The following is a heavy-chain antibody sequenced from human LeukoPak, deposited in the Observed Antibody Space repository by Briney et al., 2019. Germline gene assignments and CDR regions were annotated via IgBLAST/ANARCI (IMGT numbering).Heavy chain of an antibody. V-gene: IGHV4-59*01. D-gene: IGHD4-17*01. CDR1: GGSFSGYY. CDR2: IYYSGST. Sequence: SETLSLTCAVYGGSFSGYYWSWIRQPPGKGLEWIGYIYYSGSTNYNPSLKSRVTISVDTSKNQFSLKLSSVTAADTAVYYCARDREDGYGDYGDYYYYMDVWGKGTTVTISS. CDR3: ARDREDGYGDYGDYYYYMDV. J-gene: IGHJ6*03.